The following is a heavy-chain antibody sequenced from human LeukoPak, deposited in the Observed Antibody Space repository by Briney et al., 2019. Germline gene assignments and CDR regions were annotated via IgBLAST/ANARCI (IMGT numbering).Heavy chain of an antibody. V-gene: IGHV1-69*04. J-gene: IGHJ4*02. D-gene: IGHD6-6*01. Sequence: SVKVSCKASGGTFSSYTISWVRQAPGPGLEWMGRIIPILGIANHAQKFQGRVTITADKSTSTAYMELSSLRSEDTAVYYCARDLLYSSSSLTFDYWGQGTLVTVSS. CDR3: ARDLLYSSSSLTFDY. CDR2: IIPILGIA. CDR1: GGTFSSYT.